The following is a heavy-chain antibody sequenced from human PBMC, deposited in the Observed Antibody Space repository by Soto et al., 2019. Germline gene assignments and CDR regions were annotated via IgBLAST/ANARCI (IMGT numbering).Heavy chain of an antibody. J-gene: IGHJ4*02. CDR3: ARAVAVAADFDY. D-gene: IGHD6-19*01. V-gene: IGHV1-3*05. Sequence: QVQLVQSGAEEKKPGASVKVSWNASGYTLTVDAMHWVRQAPGQRLEWMGWINAGNGNTKYSQKFQGRVTITRDTSASTAYMELSSLRSKDTAVYYCARAVAVAADFDYWGQGTLVTVSS. CDR1: GYTLTVDA. CDR2: INAGNGNT.